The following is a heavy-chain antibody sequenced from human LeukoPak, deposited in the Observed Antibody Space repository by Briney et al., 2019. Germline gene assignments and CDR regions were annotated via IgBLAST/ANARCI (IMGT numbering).Heavy chain of an antibody. V-gene: IGHV1-18*01. J-gene: IGHJ4*02. CDR3: ARDNSGLFDY. CDR1: GYSFTSYG. D-gene: IGHD5-12*01. CDR2: ISAYNGNT. Sequence: AAVKVSCKASGYSFTSYGISWVRQAPGQGLEWMGWISAYNGNTNYAQKLQGKVTMTTDTSTSTAYMELRSLRSDDTAVYYCARDNSGLFDYWGQGTLVTVSS.